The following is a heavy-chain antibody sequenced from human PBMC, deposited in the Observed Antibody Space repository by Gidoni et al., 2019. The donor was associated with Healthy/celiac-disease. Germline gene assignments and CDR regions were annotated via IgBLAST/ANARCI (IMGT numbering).Heavy chain of an antibody. Sequence: QVQLQESGPGLVKPSETLSLTCTVSGGSISSYYWSWIRQTPGKGLEWIGYIYYSGSTNYNPSLKSRVTISVDTSKNQFSLKLSSVTAADTAVYYCARDPSYSSSSYFDYWGQGTLVTVSS. CDR3: ARDPSYSSSSYFDY. CDR2: IYYSGST. V-gene: IGHV4-59*01. D-gene: IGHD6-6*01. CDR1: GGSISSYY. J-gene: IGHJ4*02.